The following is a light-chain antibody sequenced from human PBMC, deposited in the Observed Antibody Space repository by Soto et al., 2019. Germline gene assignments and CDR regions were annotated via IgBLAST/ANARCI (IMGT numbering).Light chain of an antibody. V-gene: IGKV1-5*01. CDR2: DAS. Sequence: DIQMTQSPSTLSASVGDRVTITCRASQSISSWLAWYQQKPGKAPKLLIYDASSLESGVPSRFSGSGSGTEITLTISSLQPDDFATYYCQHYKSYPWTFGQGTKVDIK. CDR3: QHYKSYPWT. J-gene: IGKJ1*01. CDR1: QSISSW.